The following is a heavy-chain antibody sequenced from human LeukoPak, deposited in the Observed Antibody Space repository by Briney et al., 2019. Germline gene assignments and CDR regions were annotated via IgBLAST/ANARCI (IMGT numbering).Heavy chain of an antibody. CDR2: IYYSGST. CDR3: ASRPYTYGYFDN. V-gene: IGHV4-59*12. Sequence: SETLSLTCTVSGGSISNYYWTWIRQPPGKGLEWIGYIYYSGSTYYNPSLKSRVTISVDTSKNQFSLKLTSVTAADTAVYYCASRPYTYGYFDNWGPGTLVTVSS. J-gene: IGHJ4*02. D-gene: IGHD2-2*02. CDR1: GGSISNYY.